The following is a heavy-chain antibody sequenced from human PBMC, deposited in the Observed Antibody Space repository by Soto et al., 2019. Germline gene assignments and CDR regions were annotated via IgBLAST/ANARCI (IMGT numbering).Heavy chain of an antibody. J-gene: IGHJ6*02. Sequence: GGSLRLSCAASVFTFSSYGMHWVRQAPGKGLEWVAVISYDGSNKYYADSVKGRFTISRDNSKNTLYLQMNSLRAEDTAVYYCAKDRGSSAGRTGNGIDYYYGMDVWGQGTTVTVSS. CDR3: AKDRGSSAGRTGNGIDYYYGMDV. CDR1: VFTFSSYG. D-gene: IGHD6-6*01. CDR2: ISYDGSNK. V-gene: IGHV3-30*18.